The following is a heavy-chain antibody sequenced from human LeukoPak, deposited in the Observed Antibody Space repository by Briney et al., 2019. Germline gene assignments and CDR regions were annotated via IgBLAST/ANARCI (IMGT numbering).Heavy chain of an antibody. V-gene: IGHV5-51*01. CDR2: IFPGDSDT. Sequence: GESLKISCKSSGYGFTTYWIGWVRQMPGKGLEWVGIIFPGDSDTIYSPSFQGQATISADYSINTAYLHWSSLRASDTAIYYCARLNTNVPDYWGQGTLVTVSS. D-gene: IGHD2-8*01. J-gene: IGHJ4*02. CDR1: GYGFTTYW. CDR3: ARLNTNVPDY.